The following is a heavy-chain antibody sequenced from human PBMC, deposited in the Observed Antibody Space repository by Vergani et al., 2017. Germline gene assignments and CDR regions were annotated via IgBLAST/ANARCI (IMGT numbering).Heavy chain of an antibody. D-gene: IGHD6-13*01. CDR2: INPNSGGT. CDR1: GYTFTGYY. V-gene: IGHV1-2*02. Sequence: QVQLVQSGAEVKKPGDSVKVSCKASGYTFTGYYMHWVRQAPGQGLEWMGWINPNSGGTNYAQKFQGRVTMTRDPSISTAYMELSRLRSDDTAVYYCAGDLGQQLVLRGFDYWGQGTLVTVSS. CDR3: AGDLGQQLVLRGFDY. J-gene: IGHJ4*02.